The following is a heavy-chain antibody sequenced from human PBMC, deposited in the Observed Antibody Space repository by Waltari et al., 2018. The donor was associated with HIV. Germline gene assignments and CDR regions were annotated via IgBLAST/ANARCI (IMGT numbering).Heavy chain of an antibody. CDR3: ARGRDGDYDS. D-gene: IGHD4-17*01. CDR1: GYTFTRYY. CDR2: LNPSGGST. V-gene: IGHV1-46*03. J-gene: IGHJ5*01. Sequence: QVQLVQSGAEVKKPGASVKVSCKASGYTFTRYYIHWVRQAPGQGLEWMGFLNPSGGSTTYAQKFQGRVTMTTDMSTSTVYMDLSSLRSEDTAVYYCARGRDGDYDSWGQGTLVTVSS.